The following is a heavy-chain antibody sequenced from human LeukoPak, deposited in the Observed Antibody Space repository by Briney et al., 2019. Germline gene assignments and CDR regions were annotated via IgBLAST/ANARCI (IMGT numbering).Heavy chain of an antibody. J-gene: IGHJ4*02. CDR1: GYTFTGYY. Sequence: ASVKVSCKASGYTFTGYYMHWVRQAPGQGLEWMGWINPNSGGTNYAQKFQGRVTMTRDTSISTAYMELSRLRSDDTAVYYCARDMEAPQSHRWKHGQEKYWGQGTLVTVSS. V-gene: IGHV1-2*02. CDR3: ARDMEAPQSHRWKHGQEKY. D-gene: IGHD1-1*01. CDR2: INPNSGGT.